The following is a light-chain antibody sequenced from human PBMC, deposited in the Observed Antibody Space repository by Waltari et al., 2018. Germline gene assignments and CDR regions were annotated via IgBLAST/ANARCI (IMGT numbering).Light chain of an antibody. Sequence: EIVLTQSPATLSLSPGQRAALSCRASQDVNDYLAWYQQKPGQPPRLLIYDASKRATGIPARFSGSGSGTDFTLTISTLELEDFGVYYCQQRYAFGGGTKVEI. V-gene: IGKV3-11*01. CDR3: QQRYA. CDR2: DAS. CDR1: QDVNDY. J-gene: IGKJ4*01.